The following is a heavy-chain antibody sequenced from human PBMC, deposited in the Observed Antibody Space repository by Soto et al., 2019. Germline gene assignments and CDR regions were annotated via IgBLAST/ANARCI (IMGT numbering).Heavy chain of an antibody. CDR2: IYTSGST. CDR3: ARGGPYDFWSGYYNDNWFDP. CDR1: GGSISSYY. Sequence: SETLSLTCTVSGGSISSYYWSWIRQPAGKVLEWIGRIYTSGSTNYNPSLKSRVTMSVDTSKNQFSLKLSSVTAADTAVYYCARGGPYDFWSGYYNDNWFDPWGQGTLVTVSS. D-gene: IGHD3-3*01. J-gene: IGHJ5*02. V-gene: IGHV4-4*07.